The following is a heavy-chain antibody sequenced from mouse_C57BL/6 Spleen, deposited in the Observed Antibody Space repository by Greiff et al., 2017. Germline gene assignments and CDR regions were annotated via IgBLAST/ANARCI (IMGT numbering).Heavy chain of an antibody. CDR2: ISYDGSN. D-gene: IGHD1-1*01. Sequence: VQLQQSGPGLVKPSQSLSLTCSVTGYSITSGYYWNWVRQFPGNKLEWMGYISYDGSNNYNPSLKNRISITRDTSKNQFFLKLNSVTTEDTAAYYCARGLTTGGAYWGQGTLVTVSA. J-gene: IGHJ3*01. CDR1: GYSITSGYY. CDR3: ARGLTTGGAY. V-gene: IGHV3-6*01.